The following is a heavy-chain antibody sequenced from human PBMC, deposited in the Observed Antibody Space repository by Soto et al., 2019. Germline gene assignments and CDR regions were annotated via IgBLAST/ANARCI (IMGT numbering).Heavy chain of an antibody. V-gene: IGHV4-59*01. CDR3: ARGRATVDY. CDR2: IYYSGST. Sequence: QVQLQESGPGLVKPSETLSLTCTVSGGSISSYYWSWIRQPPGKGLEWIGYIYYSGSTNYNPSLKSRVTISVDTSKNQFSLKLGSVTAADTAVYYCARGRATVDYWGQGTLVTVSS. J-gene: IGHJ4*02. CDR1: GGSISSYY. D-gene: IGHD5-12*01.